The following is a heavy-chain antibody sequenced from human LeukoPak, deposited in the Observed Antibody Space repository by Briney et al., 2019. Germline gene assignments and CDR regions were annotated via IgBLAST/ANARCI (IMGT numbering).Heavy chain of an antibody. J-gene: IGHJ6*02. Sequence: PGGSLRLSCAASGFTFSSYSMNWVRQAPGKGLEWVSSISSSSSYIYYADSVKGRFTISRDNAKNSLYLQMNSLRAEDTAVYYCXXXXXXXXXXXGVVTRNYYGMDVWGQGTTVTVSS. CDR3: XXXXXXXXXXXGVVTRNYYGMDV. CDR1: GFTFSSYS. D-gene: IGHD3-3*01. V-gene: IGHV3-21*01. CDR2: ISSSSSYI.